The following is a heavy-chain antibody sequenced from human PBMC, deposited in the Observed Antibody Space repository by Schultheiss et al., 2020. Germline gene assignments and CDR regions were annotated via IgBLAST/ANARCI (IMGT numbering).Heavy chain of an antibody. J-gene: IGHJ4*02. V-gene: IGHV3-9*01. CDR3: AKDYGDFDY. CDR2: ISWNSGSI. Sequence: WIRQAPGKGLEWVSGISWNSGSIGYADSVKGRFTISRDNAKNSLYLQMNSLRAEDTALYYCAKDYGDFDYWGQGTLVTGSS. D-gene: IGHD3-10*01.